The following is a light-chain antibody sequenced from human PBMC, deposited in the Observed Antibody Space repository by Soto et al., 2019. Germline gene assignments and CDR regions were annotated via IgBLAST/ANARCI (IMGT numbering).Light chain of an antibody. CDR2: GAS. V-gene: IGKV3-20*01. CDR1: QSVSSNY. CDR3: QQYGSSGT. J-gene: IGKJ1*01. Sequence: EIVLTQSTATLSLSPGGRASLSCRASQSVSSNYLAWYQQKPGQAPRLLIYGASNRATGIPDRFSGSGSGTYFTLTISRLEPEDFAVYYCQQYGSSGTFGQGTKVDIK.